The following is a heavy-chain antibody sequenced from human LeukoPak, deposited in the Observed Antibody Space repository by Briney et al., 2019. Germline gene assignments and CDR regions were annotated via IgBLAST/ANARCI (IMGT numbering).Heavy chain of an antibody. V-gene: IGHV3-30*04. CDR1: GFTFSSYA. D-gene: IGHD5-18*01. CDR2: ISYDGSNK. Sequence: QAGGSLRLSCAASGFTFSSYAMHWVRQAPGKGLEWVAVISYDGSNKYYADSVKGRFPISRDNSKNTLYLQMNSLRAEDTAVYYCARDRDTAMVHDAFDIWGQGTMVTVSS. CDR3: ARDRDTAMVHDAFDI. J-gene: IGHJ3*02.